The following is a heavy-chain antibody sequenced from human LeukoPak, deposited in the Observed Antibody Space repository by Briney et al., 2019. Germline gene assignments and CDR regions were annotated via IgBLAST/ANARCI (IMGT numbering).Heavy chain of an antibody. J-gene: IGHJ4*02. V-gene: IGHV3-23*01. CDR2: ISASGSST. CDR3: AKSHYYGSGSYDY. CDR1: GFTFSSYA. Sequence: GGSLRLSCAAPGFTFSSYAMSWVRQAPGKGLEWVSTISASGSSTYYADSVKGRFTLSRDNSKNTLYLQMYSLRAEDTAVYYCAKSHYYGSGSYDYWGQGTPVTVSS. D-gene: IGHD3-10*01.